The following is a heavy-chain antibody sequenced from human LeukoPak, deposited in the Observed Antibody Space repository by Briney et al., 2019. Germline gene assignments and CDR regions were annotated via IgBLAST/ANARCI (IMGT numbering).Heavy chain of an antibody. CDR3: ARVVYDFWSGASRNYFDY. CDR1: GGSFSGYY. CDR2: INHGGST. V-gene: IGHV4-34*01. Sequence: SETLSLTCAVYGGSFSGYYWSWIRQPPGKGLEWIGEINHGGSTNYNPSLKSRVTISVDTSKNQFSLKLSSVTAADTAVYYCARVVYDFWSGASRNYFDYWGQGTLVTVSS. J-gene: IGHJ4*02. D-gene: IGHD3-3*01.